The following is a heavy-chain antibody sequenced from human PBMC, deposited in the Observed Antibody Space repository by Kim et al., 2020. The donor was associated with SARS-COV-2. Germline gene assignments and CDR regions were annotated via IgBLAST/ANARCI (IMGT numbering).Heavy chain of an antibody. CDR2: GRNK. V-gene: IGHV3-30*02. CDR3: AKAEAYDY. Sequence: GRNKYYADAVKGRFTMSRDNSKNTLYLEMNSLRAEDTAVYYCAKAEAYDYWGQGTLVTVSS. J-gene: IGHJ4*02.